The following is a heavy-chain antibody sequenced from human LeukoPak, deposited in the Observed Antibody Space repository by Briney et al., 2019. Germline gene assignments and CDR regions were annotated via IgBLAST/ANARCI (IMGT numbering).Heavy chain of an antibody. J-gene: IGHJ4*02. Sequence: ASVKVSCMASQYTFTSYDINWVRQATGQGLEWMGWMNPNSGNTGYAQKFQGRVTMTRDTSISTAYMELSRLRSDDTAVYYCARDGITGTLVKYWGQGTLVTVSS. V-gene: IGHV1-8*01. CDR1: QYTFTSYD. CDR2: MNPNSGNT. CDR3: ARDGITGTLVKY. D-gene: IGHD1-7*01.